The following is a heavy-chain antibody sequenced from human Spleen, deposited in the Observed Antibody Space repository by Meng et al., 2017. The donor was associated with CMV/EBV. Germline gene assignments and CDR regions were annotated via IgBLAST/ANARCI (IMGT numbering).Heavy chain of an antibody. Sequence: SLKISCAASGFTFDDYAMHWVRQAPGKGLEWVSGISWNSGSIGYADSVKGRFTISRDNAKNSLYLQMNSLRAEDTAVYYCAKGAGNWGQGTLVTVSS. J-gene: IGHJ4*02. CDR1: GFTFDDYA. CDR3: AKGAGN. D-gene: IGHD6-13*01. CDR2: ISWNSGSI. V-gene: IGHV3-9*01.